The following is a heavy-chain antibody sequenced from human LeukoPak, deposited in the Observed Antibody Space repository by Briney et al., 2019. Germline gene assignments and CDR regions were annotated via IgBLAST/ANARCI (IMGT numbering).Heavy chain of an antibody. V-gene: IGHV4-31*03. CDR3: ARIMDTAWGMDV. Sequence: SQTLSLTCTVSGGSISSGGYYWSWIRQHPGKGLEWIGYIYYSGSTYYNPSIKSGVTISVDTSKKQFSLRLTSVTAADTAVYYCARIMDTAWGMDVWGQGTTVTVSS. J-gene: IGHJ6*02. D-gene: IGHD2-8*01. CDR2: IYYSGST. CDR1: GGSISSGGYY.